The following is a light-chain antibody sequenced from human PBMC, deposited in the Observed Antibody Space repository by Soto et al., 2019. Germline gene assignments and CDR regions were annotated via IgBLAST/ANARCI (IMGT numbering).Light chain of an antibody. J-gene: IGKJ1*01. V-gene: IGKV1-12*01. CDR1: QDIGNL. Sequence: DSQMTQSPSSVSASVGDRFTLTCRASQDIGNLLAWYQQKPGKAPKLLIYFGSNLQTGVPSRFSGSGSGTEFTLTISSLQPEDVAVYYCQHSYSTPPTFGQGTKVDIK. CDR2: FGS. CDR3: QHSYSTPPT.